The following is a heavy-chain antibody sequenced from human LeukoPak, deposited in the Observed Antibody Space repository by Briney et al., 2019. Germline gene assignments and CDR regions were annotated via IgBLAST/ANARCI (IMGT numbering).Heavy chain of an antibody. CDR3: ARDLSHRTKRPTVVTDY. J-gene: IGHJ4*02. CDR2: INPSGGST. V-gene: IGHV1-46*01. D-gene: IGHD4-23*01. CDR1: GYTFTSYY. Sequence: ASVKVSCKASGYTFTSYYMHWVRQAPGQGLEWMGIINPSGGSTSYAQKFQGRVTMTRDTSTSTVYMELSSLRSEDTAVYYCARDLSHRTKRPTVVTDYWGQGTLVTASS.